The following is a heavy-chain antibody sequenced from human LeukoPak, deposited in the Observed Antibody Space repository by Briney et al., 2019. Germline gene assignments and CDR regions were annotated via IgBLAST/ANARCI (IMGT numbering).Heavy chain of an antibody. V-gene: IGHV4-59*01. CDR2: IYYSGST. CDR1: GGSISSYY. J-gene: IGHJ3*02. Sequence: SETLSLTCTVSGGSISSYYWSWIRQPPGKGLEWIGYIYYSGSTNYNPSLKSRVTISVDTSKNQLSLKLSSVTAADTAVYYCAREYGGNSDAFDIWGQGTMVTVSS. CDR3: AREYGGNSDAFDI. D-gene: IGHD4-23*01.